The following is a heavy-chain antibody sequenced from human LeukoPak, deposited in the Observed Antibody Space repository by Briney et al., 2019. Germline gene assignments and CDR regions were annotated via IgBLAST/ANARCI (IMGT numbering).Heavy chain of an antibody. D-gene: IGHD5-12*01. Sequence: PGGSLRLSCAASGFTFSNAWMSWVRQAPGKGLEWVGRIKSKTDGGTTHYAAPVKGRFTISRDDSKNTLYLQMNSLKTEDTAVYYCTTAIVATTFDYWGQGTLVTVSS. V-gene: IGHV3-15*01. J-gene: IGHJ4*02. CDR2: IKSKTDGGTT. CDR1: GFTFSNAW. CDR3: TTAIVATTFDY.